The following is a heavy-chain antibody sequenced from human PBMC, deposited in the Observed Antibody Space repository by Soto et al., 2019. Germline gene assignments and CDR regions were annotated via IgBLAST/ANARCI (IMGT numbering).Heavy chain of an antibody. CDR3: VRHPTIARFENGLDV. V-gene: IGHV4-59*08. CDR2: IYYTGTT. CDR1: GGSVSGYY. J-gene: IGHJ6*02. D-gene: IGHD1-1*01. Sequence: SETLSLTCTVSGGSVSGYYWSWIRQPPGKGLEWIGYIYYTGTTIYSPSLDRRVTLSVDTAKDQVSLKLTSVTPADTAVYYCVRHPTIARFENGLDVWGQGTMVTVSS.